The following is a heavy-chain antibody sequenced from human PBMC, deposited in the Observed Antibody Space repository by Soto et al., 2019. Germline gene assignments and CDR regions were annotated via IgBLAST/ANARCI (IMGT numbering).Heavy chain of an antibody. J-gene: IGHJ6*02. CDR2: ISYDGSNK. V-gene: IGHV3-30*18. Sequence: GGSLRLSCAASGFTFSSYGMHWVRQAPGKGLEWVAVISYDGSNKYYADSVKGRFTISRDNSKNTLYLQMNSLRAEDTAVYYCAKAGGSGSYLNGMDVWGQGTTVTVSS. D-gene: IGHD3-10*01. CDR3: AKAGGSGSYLNGMDV. CDR1: GFTFSSYG.